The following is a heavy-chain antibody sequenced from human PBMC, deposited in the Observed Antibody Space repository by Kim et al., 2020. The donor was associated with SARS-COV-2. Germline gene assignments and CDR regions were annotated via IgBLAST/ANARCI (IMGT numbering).Heavy chain of an antibody. CDR1: GFTLSSYS. CDR3: ASDSRGWSRDC. CDR2: LSSDSLYI. J-gene: IGHJ4*02. V-gene: IGHV3-21*01. D-gene: IGHD6-19*01. Sequence: GGSLRLSCAASGFTLSSYSMSWVRQAPGKGLEWVSALSSDSLYIVYTASMNGLSTISIDSTKNSLYLQMNSLRAEDTAVYYCASDSRGWSRDCWRQGTL.